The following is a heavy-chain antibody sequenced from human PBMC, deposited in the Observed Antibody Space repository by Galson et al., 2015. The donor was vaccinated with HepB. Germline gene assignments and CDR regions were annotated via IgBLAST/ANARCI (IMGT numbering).Heavy chain of an antibody. Sequence: SLRLSCAASGFSVSGIYMNWVRQAPGKGLEWVSVISSGGSTSYADSVKGRFTISRDISKNRLYLQMDSLRADDTAVYYCAQLGTGYWGQGTLVTVSS. CDR1: GFSVSGIY. CDR3: AQLGTGY. D-gene: IGHD7-27*01. V-gene: IGHV3-53*01. J-gene: IGHJ4*02. CDR2: ISSGGST.